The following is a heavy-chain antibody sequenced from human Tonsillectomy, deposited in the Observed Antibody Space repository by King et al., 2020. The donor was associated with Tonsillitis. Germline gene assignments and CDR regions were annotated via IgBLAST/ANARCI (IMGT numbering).Heavy chain of an antibody. CDR3: ARNTAMVTLTNYYYGMDV. D-gene: IGHD5-18*01. CDR1: GFSLSNVRMG. Sequence: TLKESGPVLVKPTETLTLTCTVSGFSLSNVRMGVSWIRQPPGKALEWLAHIFSNDEKSYSTSLKSRLTISKDTSKSQVVLTMTNMDPVDTATYYCARNTAMVTLTNYYYGMDVWGQGTTVTVSS. V-gene: IGHV2-26*01. CDR2: IFSNDEK. J-gene: IGHJ6*02.